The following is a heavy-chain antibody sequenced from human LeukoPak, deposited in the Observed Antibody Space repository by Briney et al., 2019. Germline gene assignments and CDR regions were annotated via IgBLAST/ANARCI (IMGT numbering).Heavy chain of an antibody. J-gene: IGHJ4*02. CDR1: GFTFSSYW. D-gene: IGHD5-18*01. CDR3: ARPYVDTAMTPDY. V-gene: IGHV3-7*01. CDR2: IKQDGSEK. Sequence: PGGSLRLSCAASGFTFSSYWMSWVRQAPGKGLEWVANIKQDGSEKYYVDSVKGRFTISRDNAKNSPYLQMNSLRAEDTAVYYCARPYVDTAMTPDYWGQGTLVTVSS.